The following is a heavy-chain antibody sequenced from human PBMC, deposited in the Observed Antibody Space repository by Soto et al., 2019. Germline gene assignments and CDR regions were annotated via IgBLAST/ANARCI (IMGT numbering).Heavy chain of an antibody. CDR1: GYSFTSYG. CDR3: ARAYCTFCSMDYYYYMDV. D-gene: IGHD3-3*01. V-gene: IGHV1-18*01. Sequence: ASVKVSCKASGYSFTSYGISWVRQAPGQGLELMGWISGYNGNTNYAQQLQGRVTMTTDTSTSTAYMDLRSLRSDDTAVYYCARAYCTFCSMDYYYYMDVWGKGTTVTVSS. J-gene: IGHJ6*03. CDR2: ISGYNGNT.